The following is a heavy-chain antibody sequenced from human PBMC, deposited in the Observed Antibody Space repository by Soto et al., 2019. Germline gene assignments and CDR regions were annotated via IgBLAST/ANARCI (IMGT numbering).Heavy chain of an antibody. J-gene: IGHJ4*02. CDR2: IWYDGSNK. D-gene: IGHD3-16*02. CDR1: GFTFSSYG. Sequence: QVQLVESGGGVVQPGRSLRLSCAASGFTFSSYGMHWVRQAPGKGLEWVAVIWYDGSNKYYADSVKGRFTISRDNFQNTLYLQMNSLRAEDTAVYYCARVAPRIMITFGGVIAIDYWGQGTLVTVSS. CDR3: ARVAPRIMITFGGVIAIDY. V-gene: IGHV3-33*01.